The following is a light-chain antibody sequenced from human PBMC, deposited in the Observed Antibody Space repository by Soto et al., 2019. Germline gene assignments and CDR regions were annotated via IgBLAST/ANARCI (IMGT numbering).Light chain of an antibody. Sequence: QSALTQPASVSGSPGQSITISCTGTSSDVGGYNYVSWYQQHPGKAPKLMIYEVSNRPSGVSDRFSGSRSGNTASLTISGLQGEDESDYYCRSYTSSSTWVFGGGTKLTVL. CDR3: RSYTSSSTWV. V-gene: IGLV2-14*01. CDR2: EVS. J-gene: IGLJ3*02. CDR1: SSDVGGYNY.